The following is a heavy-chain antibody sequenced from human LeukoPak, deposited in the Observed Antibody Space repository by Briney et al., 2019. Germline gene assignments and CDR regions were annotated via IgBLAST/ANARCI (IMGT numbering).Heavy chain of an antibody. CDR3: ARPHRLYYYGSGTGFDY. D-gene: IGHD3-10*01. Sequence: SETLSLTCTVSGGSISSSSYYWGWIRQPPGKGLEWIGSIYYSGSTYYNPSLKSRVTISVDTSKNQFSLKLSSVTAADTAVYYCARPHRLYYYGSGTGFDYWGQGTLVTVSS. V-gene: IGHV4-39*01. CDR1: GGSISSSSYY. J-gene: IGHJ4*02. CDR2: IYYSGST.